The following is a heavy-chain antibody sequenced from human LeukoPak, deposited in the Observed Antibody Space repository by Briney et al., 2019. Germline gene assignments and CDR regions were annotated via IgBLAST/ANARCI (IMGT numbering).Heavy chain of an antibody. CDR2: INTNTGNP. CDR3: ASSPTYYDFWSGLSIRPFDY. D-gene: IGHD3-3*01. Sequence: ASVKVSCKASGYTFTSYAMNWVRQAPGQGLEWMGWINTNTGNPTYAQGFTGRFVFSLDTSVSTAYLQISSLKAEDTAVYYCASSPTYYDFWSGLSIRPFDYWGQGTLVTVSS. V-gene: IGHV7-4-1*02. CDR1: GYTFTSYA. J-gene: IGHJ4*02.